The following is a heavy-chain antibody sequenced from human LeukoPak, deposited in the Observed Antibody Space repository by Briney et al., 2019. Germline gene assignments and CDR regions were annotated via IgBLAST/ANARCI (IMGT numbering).Heavy chain of an antibody. J-gene: IGHJ6*03. Sequence: AASVKVSCKASGYTFTSYDINWVRHATGQGLEWMGWMNPNSGNTGYAQKFQGRVTITRNTSISTAYMELSSLRSEDTAVYYCARGRPGYCSSTSCYGSYYYYYMDVWGKGTTVTVSS. V-gene: IGHV1-8*03. CDR3: ARGRPGYCSSTSCYGSYYYYYMDV. D-gene: IGHD2-2*01. CDR1: GYTFTSYD. CDR2: MNPNSGNT.